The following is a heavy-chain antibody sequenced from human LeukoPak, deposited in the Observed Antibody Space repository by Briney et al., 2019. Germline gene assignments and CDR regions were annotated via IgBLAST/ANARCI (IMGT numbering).Heavy chain of an antibody. CDR2: ISGSAGST. CDR3: AKTPVSAAGYNWFDS. J-gene: IGHJ5*01. CDR1: GSGFTFSTSA. Sequence: PGGSLRLSCAASGSGFTFSTSAMNWVRQAPGKGLEWVSSISGSAGSTFYADSVKGRFTISRDNPKNTLYLQMNSLRAEDTAVYFCAKTPVSAAGYNWFDSWGQGALVTVSS. D-gene: IGHD6-13*01. V-gene: IGHV3-23*01.